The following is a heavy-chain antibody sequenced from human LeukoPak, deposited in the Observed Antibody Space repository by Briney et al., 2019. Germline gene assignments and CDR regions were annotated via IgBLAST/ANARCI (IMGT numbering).Heavy chain of an antibody. D-gene: IGHD3-9*01. Sequence: GASVKVSCKASGGTFSSYAISWVRQAPGQGLEWMGWINPNSGGTNYAQKFQGRVTMTRDTSISTAYMELSRLRSDDTAVYYCARYDILTGYPFDYWGQGTLVTVSS. CDR3: ARYDILTGYPFDY. V-gene: IGHV1-2*02. CDR1: GGTFSSYA. J-gene: IGHJ4*02. CDR2: INPNSGGT.